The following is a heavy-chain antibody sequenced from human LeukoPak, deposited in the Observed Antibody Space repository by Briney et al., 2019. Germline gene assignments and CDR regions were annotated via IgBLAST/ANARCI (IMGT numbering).Heavy chain of an antibody. CDR1: GFTFSSYS. CDR3: ARGDDYGGNGLNY. D-gene: IGHD4-23*01. Sequence: GGSLRLSCAASGFTFSSYSMNWVRQAPGKGLEWVSYISSSSSTIYYADSVKGRFTISRDNAKNSLYLQMNSLRAEDTAVYYCARGDDYGGNGLNYWGQGTLVTVSS. J-gene: IGHJ4*02. CDR2: ISSSSSTI. V-gene: IGHV3-48*04.